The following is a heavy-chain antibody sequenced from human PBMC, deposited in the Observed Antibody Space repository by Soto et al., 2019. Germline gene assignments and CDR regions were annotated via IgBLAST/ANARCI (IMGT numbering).Heavy chain of an antibody. CDR1: GASITSHY. CDR2: VYARGAT. D-gene: IGHD4-17*01. CDR3: ARSSGDDFFYYGMDV. J-gene: IGHJ6*02. Sequence: PSETLSLTCSVSGASITSHYWNWIRQSAGEGLQWIGRVYARGATNYNPSLKSRVTISGDTSKNQFSLKLTSVTAADTAVYYCARSSGDDFFYYGMDVWDHGTTVTVSS. V-gene: IGHV4-59*10.